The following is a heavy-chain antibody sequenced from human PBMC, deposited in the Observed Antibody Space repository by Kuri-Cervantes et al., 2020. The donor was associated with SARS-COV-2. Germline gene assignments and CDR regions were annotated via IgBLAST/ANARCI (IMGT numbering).Heavy chain of an antibody. CDR3: ARGGDIVVVPAAIEFLRRFDP. Sequence: GESLKISCAASAFTFSSYAMHWVRQAPGKGLEWVAIISYDGSNKYYADSVKGRFTISRDNSKNTLYLQMNSLRAEDTAVYYCARGGDIVVVPAAIEFLRRFDPWGQGTLVTVSS. CDR1: AFTFSSYA. D-gene: IGHD2-2*01. V-gene: IGHV3-30-3*01. CDR2: ISYDGSNK. J-gene: IGHJ5*02.